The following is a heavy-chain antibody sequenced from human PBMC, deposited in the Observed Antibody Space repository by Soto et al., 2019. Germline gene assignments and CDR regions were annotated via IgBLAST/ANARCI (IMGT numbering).Heavy chain of an antibody. Sequence: GGSLRLSCAASGFTFNTFNMNWVRQAPGKGLEWVSSITNNDYMAYADSVKGRFTISRDNAKKSLYLQMNSLRAEDTAVYYCTLYDALFFDFWSQGALVTVSS. V-gene: IGHV3-21*01. CDR3: TLYDALFFDF. J-gene: IGHJ4*02. CDR1: GFTFNTFN. CDR2: ITNNDYM. D-gene: IGHD2-8*01.